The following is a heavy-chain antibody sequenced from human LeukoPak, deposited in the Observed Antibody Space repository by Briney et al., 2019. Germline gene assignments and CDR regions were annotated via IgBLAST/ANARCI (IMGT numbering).Heavy chain of an antibody. CDR3: ASHDISSAY. J-gene: IGHJ4*02. CDR1: GGSISPYY. V-gene: IGHV4-59*12. D-gene: IGHD3-9*01. CDR2: IYYSGST. Sequence: SETLSLTCTVSGGSISPYYWNWIRQPPGKGLEWIGYIYYSGSTNYNPSLKSRVTISVDTSKNQFSLKLSSVTAADTAVYYCASHDISSAYCGQGTLVTVSS.